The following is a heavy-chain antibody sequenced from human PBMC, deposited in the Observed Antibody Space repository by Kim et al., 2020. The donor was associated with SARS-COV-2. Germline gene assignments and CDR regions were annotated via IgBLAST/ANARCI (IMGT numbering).Heavy chain of an antibody. J-gene: IGHJ4*02. CDR3: ARDYHDVPDY. D-gene: IGHD1-1*01. Sequence: LSLTCAASGFTFSSYAMHWVRQAPGKGLEWVAVISYDGSNKYYADSVKGRFTISRDNSKNTLYLQMNSLRAEDTAVYYCARDYHDVPDYWGQGTLVTVSS. V-gene: IGHV3-30*04. CDR2: ISYDGSNK. CDR1: GFTFSSYA.